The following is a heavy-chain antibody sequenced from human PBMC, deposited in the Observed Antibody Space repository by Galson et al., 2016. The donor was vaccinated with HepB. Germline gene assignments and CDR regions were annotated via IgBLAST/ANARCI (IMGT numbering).Heavy chain of an antibody. J-gene: IGHJ5*02. V-gene: IGHV3-23*01. CDR1: GFTFTKYA. CDR2: VSETARTT. D-gene: IGHD3-16*01. Sequence: SLRLSCAASGFTFTKYAMNWVRQAPGKGLEWVSAVSETARTTNYADAVKGRFTISRDNSNNMVYLQMNSLRAEDTAVYYCARQGGPGWFAPWGQGTLVTVSS. CDR3: ARQGGPGWFAP.